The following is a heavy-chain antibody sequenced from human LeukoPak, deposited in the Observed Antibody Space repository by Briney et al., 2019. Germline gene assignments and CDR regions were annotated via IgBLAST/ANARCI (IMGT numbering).Heavy chain of an antibody. CDR3: ARAPETSSFGDSYRDY. D-gene: IGHD2-21*02. J-gene: IGHJ4*02. CDR2: IYPGDSDT. Sequence: GESLKISCRASGYNFVTYWIAWVRQMPGKGLEWMGVIYPGDSDTRYSPSFQGQVTISADKSISTAYLQWSSLQASDTAIYYCARAPETSSFGDSYRDYWGQGTLVTVSS. CDR1: GYNFVTYW. V-gene: IGHV5-51*01.